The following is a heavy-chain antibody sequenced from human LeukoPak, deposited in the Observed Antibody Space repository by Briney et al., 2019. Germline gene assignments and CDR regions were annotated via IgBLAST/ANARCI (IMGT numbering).Heavy chain of an antibody. CDR3: AKGIQLWSAFDY. Sequence: PGGTLRLSCAASGFTFSSYAMRWVRQAPGKGLEWVSAISGSGGSTYYADSVKGRFTISRDNSKNTLYLQMNSLRAEDTAVYYCAKGIQLWSAFDYWGQGTLVTVSS. CDR2: ISGSGGST. J-gene: IGHJ4*02. D-gene: IGHD5-18*01. V-gene: IGHV3-23*01. CDR1: GFTFSSYA.